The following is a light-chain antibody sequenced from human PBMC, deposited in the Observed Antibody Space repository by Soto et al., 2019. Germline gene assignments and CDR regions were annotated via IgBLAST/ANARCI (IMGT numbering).Light chain of an antibody. V-gene: IGKV1-5*01. CDR1: QSISTW. CDR3: QQYSGYPWT. CDR2: DVS. J-gene: IGKJ1*01. Sequence: DIQMTQSPSTLSASVGDRVTITCRASQSISTWLAWYQQKPGKAPNLLIYDVSSLEPGVPSRFSGSGSGTEFTLTSSSLQPDDFATYYCQQYSGYPWTFGQGTKVEIK.